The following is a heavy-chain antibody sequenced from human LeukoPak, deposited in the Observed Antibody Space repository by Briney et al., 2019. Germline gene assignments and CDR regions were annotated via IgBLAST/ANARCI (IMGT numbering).Heavy chain of an antibody. CDR3: ARDTVTMGFDY. Sequence: GGSLRLSCAASGFTFSSYGMHWVRQAPGKGLEWVAVIWYDGSNKYYADSVKGRFTISRDNSENTLYLQMNSLRAEDTAVYYCARDTVTMGFDYWGQGTLVTVSS. V-gene: IGHV3-33*01. D-gene: IGHD3-10*01. CDR1: GFTFSSYG. J-gene: IGHJ4*02. CDR2: IWYDGSNK.